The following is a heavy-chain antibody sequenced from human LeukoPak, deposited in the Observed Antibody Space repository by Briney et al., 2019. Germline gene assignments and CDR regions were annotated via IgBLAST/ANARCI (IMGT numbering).Heavy chain of an antibody. J-gene: IGHJ4*02. CDR2: IIPIFGTA. D-gene: IGHD6-19*01. CDR3: ARDCSSGCYPDY. Sequence: SVKVSCKASGGTFSSYAISWVRQAPGQGLDWMGRIIPIFGTANYAQKFQGRVTITADKSTSTAYMELSSLRSEDTAVYYCARDCSSGCYPDYWGQGTLVTVSS. CDR1: GGTFSSYA. V-gene: IGHV1-69*06.